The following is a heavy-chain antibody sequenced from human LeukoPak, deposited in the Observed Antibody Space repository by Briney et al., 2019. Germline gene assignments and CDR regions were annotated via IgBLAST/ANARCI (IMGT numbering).Heavy chain of an antibody. D-gene: IGHD3-3*01. V-gene: IGHV1-46*01. J-gene: IGHJ4*02. CDR1: GYTFTSYY. CDR3: ARRDYTGGSLDY. Sequence: ASVKVSCKASGYTFTSYYMHWVRQDPGQGLEWMGIINPSGGSTSYAQKFQGRVTMTRDTSTSTVYMELSSLRSEDTAVYYCARRDYTGGSLDYWGQGTLVTVSS. CDR2: INPSGGST.